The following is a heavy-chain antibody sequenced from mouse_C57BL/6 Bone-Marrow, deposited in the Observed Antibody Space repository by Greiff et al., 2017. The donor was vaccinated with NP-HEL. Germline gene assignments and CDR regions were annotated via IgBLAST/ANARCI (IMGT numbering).Heavy chain of an antibody. J-gene: IGHJ3*01. D-gene: IGHD1-1*01. V-gene: IGHV10-1*01. CDR3: VRPYYYGSSYWGWFAY. CDR1: GFSFNTYA. CDR2: IRSKSNNYAT. Sequence: EADGGLVQPKGSLKLSCAASGFSFNTYAMNWVRQAPGKGLEWVARIRSKSNNYATYYADSVKDRFTISRDDSESMLYLQMNNLKTEDTAMYYCVRPYYYGSSYWGWFAYWGQGTLVTVSA.